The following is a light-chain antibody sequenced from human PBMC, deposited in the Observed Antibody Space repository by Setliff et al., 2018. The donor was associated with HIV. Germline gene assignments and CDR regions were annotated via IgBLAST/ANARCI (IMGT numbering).Light chain of an antibody. V-gene: IGLV2-14*03. CDR1: SSDIGGYNF. CDR2: DVA. CDR3: SSYSGRTSFV. J-gene: IGLJ1*01. Sequence: QSALTQPASVSGSPGQSIAISCTGPSSDIGGYNFISWYQQHPGKAPKLILYDVAQRPSGVSDRFSGSKSGNTASLTISGLQTEDEADYYCSSYSGRTSFVFGTGTKVTVL.